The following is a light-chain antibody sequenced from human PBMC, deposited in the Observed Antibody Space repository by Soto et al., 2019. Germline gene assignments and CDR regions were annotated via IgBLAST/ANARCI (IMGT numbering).Light chain of an antibody. CDR2: DAS. V-gene: IGKV3-11*01. CDR1: QSISSY. CDR3: QQYDKWPRT. J-gene: IGKJ1*01. Sequence: EIVLTQSPDTLSLSPGDRATLSCRASQSISSYLAWYQQKPGQSPRLLIYDASNRATGIPARFSGSGSGTDFTLTISSLEPEDFAVYYCQQYDKWPRTFGQGTKVEIK.